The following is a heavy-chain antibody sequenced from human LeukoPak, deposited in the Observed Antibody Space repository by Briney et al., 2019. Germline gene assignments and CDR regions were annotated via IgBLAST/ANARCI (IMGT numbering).Heavy chain of an antibody. CDR1: GFTFSSYA. Sequence: GGSLRLSCAASGFTFSSYAMSWVRQAPGKGLEWLSTIGGGGENTYYADSVRGRFTISRDNSKNTVYLQMKSLRAEDTAVYFCAKVLTGSQDYWGQGTLVTVFS. V-gene: IGHV3-23*01. J-gene: IGHJ4*02. CDR3: AKVLTGSQDY. CDR2: IGGGGENT. D-gene: IGHD7-27*01.